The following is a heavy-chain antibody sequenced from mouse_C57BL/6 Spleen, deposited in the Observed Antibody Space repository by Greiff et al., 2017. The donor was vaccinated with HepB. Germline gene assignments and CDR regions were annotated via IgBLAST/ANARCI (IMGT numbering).Heavy chain of an antibody. Sequence: EVNVVESGGGLVQSGRSLRLSCATSGFTFSDFYMEWVRQAPGKGLEWIAASRNKANDYTTEYSASVKGRFIVSRDTSQSILYLQMNALRAEDTAIYYCARDAYYGNYENYAMDYWGQGTSVTVSS. J-gene: IGHJ4*01. CDR1: GFTFSDFY. CDR3: ARDAYYGNYENYAMDY. D-gene: IGHD2-1*01. V-gene: IGHV7-1*01. CDR2: SRNKANDYTT.